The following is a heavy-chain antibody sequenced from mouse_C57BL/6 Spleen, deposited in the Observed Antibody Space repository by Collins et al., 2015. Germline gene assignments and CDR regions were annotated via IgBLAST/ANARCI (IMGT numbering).Heavy chain of an antibody. CDR1: GYAFTDYY. Sequence: KPGASVKISCKASGYAFTDYYMNWVKQSHGKSLEWIGDINPNNGGTSYNQKFKGKATLTVDKSSSTAYMELRSLTSEDSAVYYCARDSFAYWGQGTLVTVSA. CDR2: INPNNGGT. J-gene: IGHJ3*01. V-gene: IGHV1-26*01. CDR3: ARDSFAY.